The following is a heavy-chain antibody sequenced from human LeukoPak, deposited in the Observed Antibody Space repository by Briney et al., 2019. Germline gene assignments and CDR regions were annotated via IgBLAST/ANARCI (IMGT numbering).Heavy chain of an antibody. CDR3: AKGIAAAGRRIAKFDY. V-gene: IGHV3-23*01. CDR2: ISGSGGST. Sequence: GGSLRLSCAASGFTVSSNYMSWVRQAPGKGLEWVSVISGSGGSTYYADSVKGRFTISRDNSENTLYLQMNSLRAEDTAVYYCAKGIAAAGRRIAKFDYWGQGTLVTVSS. CDR1: GFTVSSNY. D-gene: IGHD6-13*01. J-gene: IGHJ4*02.